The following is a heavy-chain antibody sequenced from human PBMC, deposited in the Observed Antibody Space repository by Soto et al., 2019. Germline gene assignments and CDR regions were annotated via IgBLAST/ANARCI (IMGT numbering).Heavy chain of an antibody. J-gene: IGHJ4*02. CDR1: GFTFSTYA. CDR3: ARDGQRYCSGGSSLIRNQFDS. D-gene: IGHD2-15*01. CDR2: MSYDGNNK. Sequence: PGGSLRLSCEASGFTFSTYAMHWVRQAPGKGLEWVTVMSYDGNNKFYADSVNGRFTISRDNSKRTLYLQMDSLRVEDTAIYYCARDGQRYCSGGSSLIRNQFDSWGQGTLVTVSS. V-gene: IGHV3-30-3*01.